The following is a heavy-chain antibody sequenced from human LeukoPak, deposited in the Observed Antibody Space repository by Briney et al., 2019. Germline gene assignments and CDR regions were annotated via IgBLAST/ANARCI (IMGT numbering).Heavy chain of an antibody. V-gene: IGHV4-34*01. D-gene: IGHD3-10*01. Sequence: SETLSLTCAVYGGSFSGYYWSWIRQPPGKGLEWIGKINHSGSTNYNPSLKSRVTISVDTSKNQFSLKLSSVTAADTAVYYCARVWFGEFSPWGQGTLVTVSS. J-gene: IGHJ5*02. CDR2: INHSGST. CDR1: GGSFSGYY. CDR3: ARVWFGEFSP.